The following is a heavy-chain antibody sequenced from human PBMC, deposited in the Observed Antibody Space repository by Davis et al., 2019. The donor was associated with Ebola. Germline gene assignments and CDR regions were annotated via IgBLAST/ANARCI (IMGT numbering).Heavy chain of an antibody. Sequence: GESLKISCNGSGYSFTSYWIGWVRQMPGKGLEWVGMIYPADSDTRYSPSFQGQVTISADKSISTAYLQWSSLKASDTAMYYCATYYYHSSGYFYHAFDIWGHGTMVTVSS. CDR3: ATYYYHSSGYFYHAFDI. J-gene: IGHJ3*02. CDR2: IYPADSDT. D-gene: IGHD3-22*01. V-gene: IGHV5-51*01. CDR1: GYSFTSYW.